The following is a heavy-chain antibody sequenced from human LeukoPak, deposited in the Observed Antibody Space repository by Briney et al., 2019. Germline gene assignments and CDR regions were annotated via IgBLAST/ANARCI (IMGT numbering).Heavy chain of an antibody. CDR3: ARETAMVSNWFDP. D-gene: IGHD5-18*01. CDR2: ISGSDGST. Sequence: GGSLRLSCAASGFTFSSYAMTWVRQAPGKGLEWVSAISGSDGSTYYPDSVKGRFTISRDNSKNTLYLQMNSLRAEDTAVYCCARETAMVSNWFDPWGQGTLVTVSS. V-gene: IGHV3-23*01. J-gene: IGHJ5*02. CDR1: GFTFSSYA.